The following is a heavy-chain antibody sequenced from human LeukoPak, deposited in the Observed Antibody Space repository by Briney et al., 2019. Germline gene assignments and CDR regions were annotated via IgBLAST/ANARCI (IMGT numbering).Heavy chain of an antibody. CDR3: TRLGVSSGFAIPRIFSGMDV. D-gene: IGHD3-22*01. CDR1: GYSFTTYW. CDR2: IDPSDSYT. Sequence: GQSLRISCQGSGYSFTTYWISWVRQMPGKGLEWMGMIDPSDSYTNYSPSFEGHVTISTDKSISTAYLQWSSLKAADTAMYYCTRLGVSSGFAIPRIFSGMDVWGQGTTVT. V-gene: IGHV5-10-1*01. J-gene: IGHJ6*02.